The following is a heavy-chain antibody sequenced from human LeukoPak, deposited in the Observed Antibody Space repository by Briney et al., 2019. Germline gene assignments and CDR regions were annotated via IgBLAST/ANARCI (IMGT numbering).Heavy chain of an antibody. CDR1: GFTFSSYW. CDR2: INSDGSST. V-gene: IGHV3-74*01. J-gene: IGHJ4*02. CDR3: ARGDPYDPLDY. Sequence: QPGGSLRLSCAASGFTFSSYWMHWVRHAPGKGLVWVSRINSDGSSTSYADSVKGRFTISRDNAKNTLYLQMNSLRAGDTAVYYCARGDPYDPLDYWGQGTLVTVSS. D-gene: IGHD3-3*01.